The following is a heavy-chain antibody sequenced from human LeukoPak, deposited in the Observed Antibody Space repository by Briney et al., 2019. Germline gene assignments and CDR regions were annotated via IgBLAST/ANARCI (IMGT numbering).Heavy chain of an antibody. CDR1: GFTFSSYA. D-gene: IGHD3-22*01. Sequence: TGGSLRLSCAASGFTFSSYAMHWVRQAPGKGLEYVSAISSNGGSTYYANSVKGRFTISRDNAKNSLYLQISSLRDEDTAFYYCAKDIDSAGYGAFEIWGQGTAVTVSS. V-gene: IGHV3-64*01. J-gene: IGHJ3*02. CDR2: ISSNGGST. CDR3: AKDIDSAGYGAFEI.